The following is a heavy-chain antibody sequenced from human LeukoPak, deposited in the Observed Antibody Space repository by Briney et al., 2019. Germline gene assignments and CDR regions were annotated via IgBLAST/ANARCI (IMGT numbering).Heavy chain of an antibody. CDR1: GGTFSSYA. J-gene: IGHJ3*02. V-gene: IGHV1-69*05. CDR3: ARGTDYSNRHRRRFAFGI. CDR2: IIPIFGTA. Sequence: SVKVSCKASGGTFSSYAISWVRQAPGQGLEWMGGIIPIFGTANYAQKFQGRGTITTDESTSTANMELSSLRSENTAVYYCARGTDYSNRHRRRFAFGIWGQGTMVTVSS. D-gene: IGHD4-11*01.